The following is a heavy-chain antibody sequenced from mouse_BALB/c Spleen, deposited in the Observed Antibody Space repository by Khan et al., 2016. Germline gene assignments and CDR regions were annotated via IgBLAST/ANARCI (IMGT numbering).Heavy chain of an antibody. J-gene: IGHJ4*01. CDR2: INPDSSTI. CDR1: GFDFSRYW. CDR3: ARRGYYGTMDY. V-gene: IGHV4-1*02. Sequence: EVKLLESGGGLVQPGGSLKLSCAASGFDFSRYWMSWVRPAPGKGLEWIGEINPDSSTINYTPSLKDKFIISRDNAKNTLYLQMSKVRSEDTAVNYCARRGYYGTMDYWGQGTSVTVSS. D-gene: IGHD1-1*01.